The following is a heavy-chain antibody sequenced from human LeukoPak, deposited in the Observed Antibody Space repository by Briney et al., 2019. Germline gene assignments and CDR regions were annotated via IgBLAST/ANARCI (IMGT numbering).Heavy chain of an antibody. CDR2: IYYSGSA. V-gene: IGHV4-59*08. J-gene: IGHJ4*02. Sequence: SETLSLTCTVSGGSISTYYWSWIRQPPGKGLEWIGFIYYSGSANYNPSLKSRVTISVDTSKNQFSLSLSSVTAADTAVYYCARGETSFDYWGQGTLVTVSS. CDR3: ARGETSFDY. CDR1: GGSISTYY. D-gene: IGHD3-10*01.